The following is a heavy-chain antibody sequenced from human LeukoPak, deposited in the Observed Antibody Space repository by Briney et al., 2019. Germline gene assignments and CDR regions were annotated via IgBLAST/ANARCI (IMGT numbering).Heavy chain of an antibody. CDR3: AREDGSQLDY. Sequence: PGGSLRLSCAPSAFTFSNYELSWARQTPGTGLEWVSYISSSCSSTYYADSVKGRFTISRDNAKSSLCLQMDSLRAGDTAVYYCAREDGSQLDYWGRGTLVTVSS. CDR2: ISSSCSST. CDR1: AFTFSNYE. V-gene: IGHV3-48*03. D-gene: IGHD1-26*01. J-gene: IGHJ4*02.